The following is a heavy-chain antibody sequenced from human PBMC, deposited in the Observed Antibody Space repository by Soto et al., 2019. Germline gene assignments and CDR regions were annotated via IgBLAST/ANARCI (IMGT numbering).Heavy chain of an antibody. V-gene: IGHV3-11*06. Sequence: QVQLVESGGGLVPPGGSLRLSCAGSGFTFGDSCMSWIRQAPGKGLEWLSYISPGGRYPAYADSVKGRFTISRDNAKRSLYLQMMRPTAEDTAMYYCASHVRQHLPQLGPWGQGTLVIVSS. CDR3: ASHVRQHLPQLGP. CDR1: GFTFGDSC. J-gene: IGHJ5*02. CDR2: ISPGGRYP. D-gene: IGHD6-13*01.